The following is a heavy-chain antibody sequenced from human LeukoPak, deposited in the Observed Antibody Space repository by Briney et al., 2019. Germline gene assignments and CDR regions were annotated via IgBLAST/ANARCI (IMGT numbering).Heavy chain of an antibody. CDR2: IGGSGDTT. Sequence: GGSLRLSCAASGFTFSSYALSWVRQAPGKGLEWVSSIGGSGDTTNYADSVKGRFTISRDNSKNTLYLQMNSLRAEDTAVYYCAKGTLYYDILTGPSDDFDYWGQGTLVTVSS. D-gene: IGHD3-9*01. V-gene: IGHV3-23*01. CDR3: AKGTLYYDILTGPSDDFDY. CDR1: GFTFSSYA. J-gene: IGHJ4*02.